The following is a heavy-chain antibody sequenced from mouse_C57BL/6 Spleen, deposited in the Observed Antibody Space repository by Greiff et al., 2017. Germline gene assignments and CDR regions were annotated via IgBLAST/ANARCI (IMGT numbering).Heavy chain of an antibody. CDR3: ARDYGSSYYAMDY. J-gene: IGHJ4*01. CDR1: GFSLTSYG. V-gene: IGHV2-2*01. CDR2: IWSGGST. Sequence: VKVVESGPGLVQPSQSLSITCTVSGFSLTSYGVHWVRQSPGKGLEWLGVIWSGGSTDYNAAFISRLSISKDNSKSQVFFKMNSLQADDTAIYYCARDYGSSYYAMDYWGQGTSVTVSS. D-gene: IGHD1-1*01.